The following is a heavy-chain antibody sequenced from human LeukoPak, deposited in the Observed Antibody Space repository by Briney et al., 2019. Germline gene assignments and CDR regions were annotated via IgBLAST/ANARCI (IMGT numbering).Heavy chain of an antibody. Sequence: GGSLRLSCAASGFTFSSYSMNWVRQAPGKGLEWVSYISGGSSTIYYADSVKGRFTISRDSAKNSLYLQMNSLRAEDTAVYYCAREAGYSYALGYWGQGTLVTVSS. CDR1: GFTFSSYS. D-gene: IGHD5-18*01. J-gene: IGHJ4*02. CDR2: ISGGSSTI. V-gene: IGHV3-48*01. CDR3: AREAGYSYALGY.